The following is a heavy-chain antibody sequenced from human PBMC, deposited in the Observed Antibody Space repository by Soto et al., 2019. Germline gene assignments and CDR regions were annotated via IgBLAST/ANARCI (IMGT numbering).Heavy chain of an antibody. D-gene: IGHD3-22*01. CDR2: INHSGST. CDR3: ARGPRPYDSSGYYAPPRTFFDY. CDR1: GGSFSGYY. V-gene: IGHV4-34*01. J-gene: IGHJ4*02. Sequence: PSETLSLTCAVYGGSFSGYYWSWIRQPPGKGLEWIGEINHSGSTNYNPSLKSRVTISVDTSKNQFSLKLSSVTAADTAVYYCARGPRPYDSSGYYAPPRTFFDYWGQGTLVTVS.